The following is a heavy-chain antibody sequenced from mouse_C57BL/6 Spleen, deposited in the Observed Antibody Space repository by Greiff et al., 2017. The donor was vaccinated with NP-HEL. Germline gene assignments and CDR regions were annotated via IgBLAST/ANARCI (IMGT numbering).Heavy chain of an antibody. V-gene: IGHV1-5*01. Sequence: VQLKESGTVLARPGASVKMSCKTSGYTFTSYWMHWVKQRPGQGLEWIGAIYPGNSDTSYNQKFKGKAKLTAVTSASTAYMELSSLTNEDSAVYYSTRPYNYGNISHWYFDVWGTGTTVTVSS. D-gene: IGHD1-1*01. CDR1: GYTFTSYW. J-gene: IGHJ1*03. CDR2: IYPGNSDT. CDR3: TRPYNYGNISHWYFDV.